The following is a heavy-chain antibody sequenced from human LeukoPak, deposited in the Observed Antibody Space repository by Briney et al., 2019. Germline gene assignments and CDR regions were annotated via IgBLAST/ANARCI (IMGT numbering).Heavy chain of an antibody. V-gene: IGHV1-18*01. CDR3: ARDPWQAGLYCSGGSCSQGSYYYYGMDV. D-gene: IGHD2-15*01. CDR2: ISADNGDI. Sequence: GASVKVSCKASGYTFTSSGISWVRQAPGQGLEWMGWISADNGDIHYGQKFQGRVTITADKSTSTAYMELSSLRSEDTAVYYCARDPWQAGLYCSGGSCSQGSYYYYGMDVWGQGTTVTVSS. J-gene: IGHJ6*02. CDR1: GYTFTSSG.